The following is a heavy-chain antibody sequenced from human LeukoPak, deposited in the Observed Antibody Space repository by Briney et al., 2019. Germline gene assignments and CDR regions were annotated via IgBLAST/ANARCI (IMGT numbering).Heavy chain of an antibody. CDR3: ARGDSGPGYSYWYFDL. V-gene: IGHV1-18*01. D-gene: IGHD5-12*01. J-gene: IGHJ2*01. CDR1: GYTFTSYG. CDR2: ISAYNGNT. Sequence: GASVKVSCKASGYTFTSYGISWVRQAPGQGLELMGWISAYNGNTNYAQKLQGRVTMTIDTSTNTVYMELSSLRSEDTAVYYCARGDSGPGYSYWYFDLWGRGTLVTVSS.